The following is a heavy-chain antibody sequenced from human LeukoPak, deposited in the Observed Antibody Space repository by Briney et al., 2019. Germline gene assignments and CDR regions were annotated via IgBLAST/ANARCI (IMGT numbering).Heavy chain of an antibody. J-gene: IGHJ4*02. CDR3: AKHDYSNYGAFDY. D-gene: IGHD4-11*01. CDR1: GFTFSTYA. Sequence: GGSLRLSCAASGFTFSTYAMSWVRQAPGKGLEWVSAISGSDGSTYYADSVKGRFTISRDNSKNTLYLQMNSLRAEDTAVYYCAKHDYSNYGAFDYWGQGTLVTVSS. V-gene: IGHV3-23*01. CDR2: ISGSDGST.